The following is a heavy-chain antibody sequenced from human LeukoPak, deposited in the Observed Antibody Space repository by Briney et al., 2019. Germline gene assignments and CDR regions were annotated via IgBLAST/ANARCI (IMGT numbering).Heavy chain of an antibody. V-gene: IGHV5-51*01. CDR1: GYSFTNYW. Sequence: GESLKISCKGSGYSFTNYWIGWVRQMPGKGLEWMGIIYPGDSDTRYSPSFQGQVTISADKSISTAYLQWSSLKASDTAMYYCARHSPVGSAALYCGGDCYFGWFDPWGQGTLVTVSS. CDR2: IYPGDSDT. J-gene: IGHJ5*02. D-gene: IGHD2-21*02. CDR3: ARHSPVGSAALYCGGDCYFGWFDP.